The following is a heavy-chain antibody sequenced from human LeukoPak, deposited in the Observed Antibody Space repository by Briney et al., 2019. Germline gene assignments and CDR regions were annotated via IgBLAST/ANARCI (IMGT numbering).Heavy chain of an antibody. CDR1: GFTVSSNY. J-gene: IGHJ4*02. CDR3: ARDLPANKQRLDYFDY. D-gene: IGHD6-25*01. V-gene: IGHV3-53*01. CDR2: IYSGGST. Sequence: GGSLRLSCAASGFTVSSNYMSWVRQAPGKGLEWVSVIYSGGSTYYADSVKGRFTISRDNSKNTLYLQMNSLRAEDTAVYYCARDLPANKQRLDYFDYWGQGTLVTVSS.